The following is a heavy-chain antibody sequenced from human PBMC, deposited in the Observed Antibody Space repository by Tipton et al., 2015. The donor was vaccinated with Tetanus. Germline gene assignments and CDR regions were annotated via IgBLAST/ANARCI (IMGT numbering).Heavy chain of an antibody. CDR1: SASISSSDYY. CDR3: ARLIVGATTSEYFQH. Sequence: TLSLTCTVSSASISSSDYYWGWIRQPPGKGLEWIGSVYYDGSAYRNPSLKSRVTISVDTSKNQFSLKLSSVTAADTAVYYCARLIVGATTSEYFQHWGQGTLVTVSS. CDR2: VYYDGSA. J-gene: IGHJ1*01. D-gene: IGHD1-26*01. V-gene: IGHV4-39*01.